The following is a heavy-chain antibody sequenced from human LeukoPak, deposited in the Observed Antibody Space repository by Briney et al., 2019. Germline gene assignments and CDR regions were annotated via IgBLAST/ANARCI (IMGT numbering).Heavy chain of an antibody. Sequence: GGSLRLSCAASGFTFSSYSMNWVRQAPGKGLEWVSSVSSSSSYIYYADSVKGRFTISRDNAKNSLYLQMNSLRAEDTAVYYCARARDCGGSCYYFDYWGQGTLVTVSS. CDR2: VSSSSSYI. J-gene: IGHJ4*02. V-gene: IGHV3-21*01. D-gene: IGHD2-15*01. CDR1: GFTFSSYS. CDR3: ARARDCGGSCYYFDY.